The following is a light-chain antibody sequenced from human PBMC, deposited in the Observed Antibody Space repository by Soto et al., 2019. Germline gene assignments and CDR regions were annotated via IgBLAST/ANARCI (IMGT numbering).Light chain of an antibody. Sequence: QSALTQPPSVSGSPGQSVTISCTGTSTDFVSYNRVSWYQQPPGTAPKLIIYEASNRPSGVPDRFSGSKSGNTASLTISGLQAADEADYYCSSSAGIYHYLVFGGGTQLTVL. V-gene: IGLV2-18*02. CDR2: EAS. CDR3: SSSAGIYHYLV. J-gene: IGLJ3*02. CDR1: STDFVSYNR.